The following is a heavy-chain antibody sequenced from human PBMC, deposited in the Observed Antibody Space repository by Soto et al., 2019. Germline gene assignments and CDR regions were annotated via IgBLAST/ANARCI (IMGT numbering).Heavy chain of an antibody. CDR3: AKVLPSLGGTRRGLMAF. J-gene: IGHJ6*02. V-gene: IGHV3-30*18. Sequence: GSLRLSCAASGFTFSSYGMHWVRQAPGKGLEWVAVISYDGSNKFYADSVKGRFTISRDNSKNTLYLQMHGLRADDTAVYYCAKVLPSLGGTRRGLMAFCGQGSTVSVSS. CDR1: GFTFSSYG. CDR2: ISYDGSNK. D-gene: IGHD3-16*01.